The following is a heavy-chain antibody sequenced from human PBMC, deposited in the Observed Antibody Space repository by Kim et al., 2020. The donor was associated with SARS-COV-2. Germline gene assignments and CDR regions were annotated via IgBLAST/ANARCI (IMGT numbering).Heavy chain of an antibody. CDR3: ARHRARITIFGVVPSALSDY. Sequence: SETLSLTCTVSGGSISSSSYYRGWIRQPPGKGLEWIGSIYYSGSTYYNPSLKSRVTISVDTSKNQFSLKLSSVTAADTAVYYCARHRARITIFGVVPSALSDYWGQGTLVTVSS. V-gene: IGHV4-39*01. CDR2: IYYSGST. D-gene: IGHD3-3*01. J-gene: IGHJ4*02. CDR1: GGSISSSSYY.